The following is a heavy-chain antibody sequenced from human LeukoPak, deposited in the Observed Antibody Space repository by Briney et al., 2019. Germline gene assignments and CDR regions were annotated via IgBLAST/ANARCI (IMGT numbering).Heavy chain of an antibody. CDR1: GGAINSYY. CDR3: ARGWFYFDY. Sequence: PSETLSLTCTGSGGAINSYYWSWIRQPPGKGLEWIGYISYSGSTNYNPSLRSRVTMSVDTSRNQFSLKLTSVTAADTAVYYCARGWFYFDYWGQGTLDTVSS. J-gene: IGHJ4*02. CDR2: ISYSGST. V-gene: IGHV4-59*08. D-gene: IGHD6-19*01.